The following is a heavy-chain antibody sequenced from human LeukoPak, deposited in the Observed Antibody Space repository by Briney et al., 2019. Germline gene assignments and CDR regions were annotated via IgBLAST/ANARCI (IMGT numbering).Heavy chain of an antibody. CDR3: AKSSLYGGWYFDL. CDR2: IIGSGGST. V-gene: IGHV3-23*01. J-gene: IGHJ2*01. CDR1: GFTFSSYA. Sequence: HAGGSLRLSCAASGFTFSSYAMSWVRQAPGKGLEWVSAIIGSGGSTYYADSVKGRFTISRDNSKNTLYLQMNSLRAEDTAVYYCAKSSLYGGWYFDLWGRGTLVTVSS. D-gene: IGHD3-10*01.